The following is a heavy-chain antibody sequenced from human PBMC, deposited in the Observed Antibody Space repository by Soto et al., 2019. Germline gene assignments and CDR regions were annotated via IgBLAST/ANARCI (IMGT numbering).Heavy chain of an antibody. J-gene: IGHJ4*02. V-gene: IGHV3-53*01. D-gene: IGHD2-21*01. CDR2: LYSGGAT. CDR3: ARGPYCALGN. CDR1: GFTDSANF. Sequence: EVQLVESGGGLIQPGRSLRLSCADYGFTDSANFMSWVRQAPGKGLEWVSALYSGGATYYAGSVKGRFTISRDNSKNTMYLKMNVLRVEDTAVYYCARGPYCALGNWGQGTLVTVSS.